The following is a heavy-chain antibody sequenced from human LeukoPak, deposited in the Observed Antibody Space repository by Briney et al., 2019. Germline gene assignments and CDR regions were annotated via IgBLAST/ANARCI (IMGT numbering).Heavy chain of an antibody. J-gene: IGHJ3*02. V-gene: IGHV1-46*01. Sequence: ASVKVSCKASGYTFTSYYMHWVRQAPGQGLEWMGIINPSGGSTSYAQKFQGRVTMTRDMSTSTVYMELSSLRSEDTAIYYCAKSKNWGYGHGTFDIWGLGTLVTVSS. D-gene: IGHD2-15*01. CDR1: GYTFTSYY. CDR2: INPSGGST. CDR3: AKSKNWGYGHGTFDI.